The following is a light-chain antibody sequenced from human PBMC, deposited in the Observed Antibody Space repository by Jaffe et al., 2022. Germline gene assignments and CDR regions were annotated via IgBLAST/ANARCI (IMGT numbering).Light chain of an antibody. V-gene: IGLV1-44*01. CDR1: SSNIGSST. CDR2: NNN. CDR3: AAWDDILHVYV. J-gene: IGLJ1*01. Sequence: QSVLTQPPSASGTPGQRVTISCSGSSSNIGSSTVNWYQQLPGTAPKLLIYNNNQRPSGVPDRFSGSKSGTSASLAISGLQSEGEADYYCAAWDDILHVYVFGTGTKVTVL.